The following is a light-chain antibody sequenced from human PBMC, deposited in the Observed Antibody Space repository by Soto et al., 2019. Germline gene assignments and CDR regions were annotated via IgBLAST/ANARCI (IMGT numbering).Light chain of an antibody. CDR3: SSYTSSSTLR. J-gene: IGLJ2*01. V-gene: IGLV2-14*01. CDR2: EVS. CDR1: SSDVGGYNY. Sequence: QSALTQPASVSGSPGQSITISCTGTSSDVGGYNYVSWYQQHPGKAPKLMIYEVSNWPSGVSNRFSGSKSGNTASLTISGLQAEDEADYYCSSYTSSSTLRIGGGTKLTVL.